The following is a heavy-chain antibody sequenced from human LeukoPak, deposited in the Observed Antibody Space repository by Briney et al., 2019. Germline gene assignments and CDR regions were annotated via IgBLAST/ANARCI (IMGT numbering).Heavy chain of an antibody. D-gene: IGHD2-21*01. J-gene: IGHJ4*02. V-gene: IGHV4-31*03. CDR1: GGSISSGDYY. Sequence: PSETLPLTCTVSGGSISSGDYYWSWIRQHPGKGLEWIGYIYYGGNAYYNPSLKSRVTISLDTSRNKFSLKLSSVTAADTAVYYCASGGALIATLAYWGQGTLVTVSS. CDR3: ASGGALIATLAY. CDR2: IYYGGNA.